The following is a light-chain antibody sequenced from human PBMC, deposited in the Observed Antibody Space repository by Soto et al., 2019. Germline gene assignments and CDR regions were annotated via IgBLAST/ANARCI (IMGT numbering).Light chain of an antibody. CDR1: SSDFGGYNY. CDR3: SSYTSSSTLVV. Sequence: QSVLTQPASVSGSPGQSITVSCTGTSSDFGGYNYVSWYQQYPGEAPKVIIYDVSDRPSGVSNRFSGSKSGNTASLTISGLQTEDEADYYCSSYTSSSTLVVFGTGTKVTV. CDR2: DVS. V-gene: IGLV2-14*03. J-gene: IGLJ1*01.